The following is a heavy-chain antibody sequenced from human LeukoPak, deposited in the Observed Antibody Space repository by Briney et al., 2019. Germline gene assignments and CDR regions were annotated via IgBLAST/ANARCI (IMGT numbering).Heavy chain of an antibody. J-gene: IGHJ6*02. CDR1: GFTFSSYS. Sequence: PGGSLRLSCAASGFTFSSYSMNWVRQAPGKGLEWVSLISWDGGSTYYADSVKGRFTISRDNSKNSLYLQMNSLRAEDTALYYCAKDIKHPGGYYYGMDVWGQGTTVTVSS. V-gene: IGHV3-43*01. CDR2: ISWDGGST. CDR3: AKDIKHPGGYYYGMDV. D-gene: IGHD3-10*01.